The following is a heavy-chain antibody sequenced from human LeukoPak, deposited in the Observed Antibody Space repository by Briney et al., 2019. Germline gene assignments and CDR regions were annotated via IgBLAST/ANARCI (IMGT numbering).Heavy chain of an antibody. J-gene: IGHJ4*02. CDR3: ARDSGVLGANFDY. CDR1: GGSISTYY. D-gene: IGHD1-26*01. CDR2: IYYSGSN. V-gene: IGHV4-59*01. Sequence: SETLSLTCTVSGGSISTYYWSWIRQPPGKGLEWIGYIYYSGSNNFNPSLKNRVTISVDTSKNQFSLKLTSVTAADTAVYYCARDSGVLGANFDYWGQGTLVTVSS.